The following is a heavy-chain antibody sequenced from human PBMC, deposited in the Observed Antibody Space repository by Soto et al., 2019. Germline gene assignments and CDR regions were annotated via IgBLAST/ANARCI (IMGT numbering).Heavy chain of an antibody. CDR3: ASGATGNYR. CDR1: GFTVSSNY. V-gene: IGHV3-66*01. J-gene: IGHJ4*02. D-gene: IGHD3-10*01. Sequence: EVQLVESGGGLVQPGGSLRLSCAASGFTVSSNYMTWVRQAPGKGLEWVSNIYSGGTTSYADSVKGRFTISRDNSKNTLILQMNSLRDDDTAVYYCASGATGNYRWGQGTLVTVS. CDR2: IYSGGTT.